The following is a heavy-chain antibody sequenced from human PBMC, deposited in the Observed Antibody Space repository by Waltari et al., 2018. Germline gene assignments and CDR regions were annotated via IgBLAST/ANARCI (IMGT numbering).Heavy chain of an antibody. CDR3: AGAGLDW. CDR2: INQDETDK. J-gene: IGHJ4*02. V-gene: IGHV3-7*04. CDR1: GLTFNHYY. Sequence: EVQLVESGGGLVQPGGSLRLFCAASGLTFNHYYMSWARQAPGKGLEWVANINQDETDKNYLDSVKGRFTISRDNTKNSLFLQMNSLRVEDTAVYYCAGAGLDWWGQGTLVTVSS.